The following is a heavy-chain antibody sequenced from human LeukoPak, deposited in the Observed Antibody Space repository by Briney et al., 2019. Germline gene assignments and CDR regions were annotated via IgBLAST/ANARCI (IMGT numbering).Heavy chain of an antibody. V-gene: IGHV4-30-2*01. D-gene: IGHD3-10*01. CDR3: ARTSMVRGVIGNNWFDP. CDR2: IYHSGST. J-gene: IGHJ5*02. CDR1: GGSISSDGYS. Sequence: SETLSLTCAVSGGSISSDGYSWSWLRQPPGKGLVWIGYIYHSGSTYYNPSLKSRVTISVDRSKNQFSLKLSSVTAADTAVYYCARTSMVRGVIGNNWFDPWGQGTLVTVSS.